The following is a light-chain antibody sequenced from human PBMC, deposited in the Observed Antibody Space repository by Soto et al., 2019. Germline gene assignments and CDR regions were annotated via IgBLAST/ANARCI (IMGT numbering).Light chain of an antibody. Sequence: DIQITQSPSVLSASVGDSVTITCRASQSIGKHLNWYQQKPGKAPKFLIYGASTLQSGVPSRFTGSGSGTDFALTVNSLQAEDFATYYCQQGYSSPATFGQGTRLEI. CDR2: GAS. CDR1: QSIGKH. CDR3: QQGYSSPAT. J-gene: IGKJ5*01. V-gene: IGKV1-39*01.